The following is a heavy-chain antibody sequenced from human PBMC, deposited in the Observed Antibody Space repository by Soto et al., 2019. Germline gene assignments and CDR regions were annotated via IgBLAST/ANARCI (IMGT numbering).Heavy chain of an antibody. Sequence: QLQLQESGSGLVKPSQTLSLTCAVSGGSISSGGYSWSWIRQPPGKGLEWIGYIYHSGSTYYNPSLKSRVTISVDRSKNQFSLKLSSVTAADTAVYYCARVHCSGGSCYSPGAFDIWGQGTMVTVSS. CDR1: GGSISSGGYS. CDR3: ARVHCSGGSCYSPGAFDI. V-gene: IGHV4-30-2*01. J-gene: IGHJ3*02. D-gene: IGHD2-15*01. CDR2: IYHSGST.